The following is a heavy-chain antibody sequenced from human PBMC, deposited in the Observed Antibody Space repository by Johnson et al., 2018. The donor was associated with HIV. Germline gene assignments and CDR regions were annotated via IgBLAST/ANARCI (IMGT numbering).Heavy chain of an antibody. CDR2: IKQDGSEI. CDR1: GFTFSSYW. V-gene: IGHV3-7*01. D-gene: IGHD5-12*01. J-gene: IGHJ3*02. CDR3: ARGPTAYCGYDVPLDI. Sequence: VQLVESGGGLVQPGGSLRLSCAVSGFTFSSYWMSWVRQAPGKGLEWVANIKQDGSEIYFVDSVKGRFTISRDNANSSLYLQMNSLRVEDTAVYYCARGPTAYCGYDVPLDIWGPRTIVTVSS.